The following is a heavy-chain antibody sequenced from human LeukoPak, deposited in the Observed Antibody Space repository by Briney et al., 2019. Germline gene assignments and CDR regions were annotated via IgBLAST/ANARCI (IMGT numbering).Heavy chain of an antibody. CDR3: ACSPYIAEVPYYFDY. Sequence: SETLSLTCTVSGGSLSSSSYYWGWIRQPPGKGLEWIGSIYYSGSTYYNPSLKSRVTISVDTSKNQFSLKLSSVTAADTAVYYCACSPYIAEVPYYFDYWGQGTLVTVSS. CDR2: IYYSGST. CDR1: GGSLSSSSYY. D-gene: IGHD6-13*01. V-gene: IGHV4-39*01. J-gene: IGHJ4*02.